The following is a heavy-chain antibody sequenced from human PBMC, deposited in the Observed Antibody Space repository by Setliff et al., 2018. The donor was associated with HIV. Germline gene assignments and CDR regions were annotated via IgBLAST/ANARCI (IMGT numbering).Heavy chain of an antibody. J-gene: IGHJ4*02. CDR1: GYTFTSYA. Sequence: ASVKVSCKASGYTFTSYAVHWVRQAPGQRLEWMGWINAGNGEIKYSQKFQGRVTITRDTSASTAYMELSSLRSEDTAVYYCARDLDSSGYFNSLNYWGQGTLVTVSS. V-gene: IGHV1-3*01. D-gene: IGHD3-22*01. CDR2: INAGNGEI. CDR3: ARDLDSSGYFNSLNY.